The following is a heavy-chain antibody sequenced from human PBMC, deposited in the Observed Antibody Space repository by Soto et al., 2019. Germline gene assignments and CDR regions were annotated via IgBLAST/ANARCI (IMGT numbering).Heavy chain of an antibody. J-gene: IGHJ5*02. CDR2: IYYSGST. CDR1: GGSISSSSYY. D-gene: IGHD3-3*01. V-gene: IGHV4-39*01. Sequence: QLQLQESGPGLVKPSETLSLTCTVSGGSISSSSYYWGWIRQPPGKGLEWIGSIYYSGSTYYNPSLKSRVTISVDTSKNQFSLKLSSVTAADTAVYYCARHTHYDFWSGYYTGGDWFDPWGQGTLVTVSS. CDR3: ARHTHYDFWSGYYTGGDWFDP.